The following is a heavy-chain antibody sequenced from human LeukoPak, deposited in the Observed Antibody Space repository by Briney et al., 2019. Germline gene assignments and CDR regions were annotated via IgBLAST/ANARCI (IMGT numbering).Heavy chain of an antibody. V-gene: IGHV4-34*01. CDR3: ARVWLGPMDV. D-gene: IGHD6-19*01. Sequence: SETLSLTCAVYGGSFSGYYWSWIRQPPGKGLEWIGEINHSGSTNYNPSLKSRVTISVDTSKNQSSLKLSSVTAADTAVYYCARVWLGPMDVWGKGTTVTISS. CDR1: GGSFSGYY. CDR2: INHSGST. J-gene: IGHJ6*03.